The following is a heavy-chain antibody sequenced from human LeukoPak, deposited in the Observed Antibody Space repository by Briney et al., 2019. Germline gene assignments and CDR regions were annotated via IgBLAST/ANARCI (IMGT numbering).Heavy chain of an antibody. V-gene: IGHV4-4*07. D-gene: IGHD5-18*01. CDR3: ARGPVDTTYLGFDY. CDR2: IYTSGST. Sequence: SETLSLTCTVSGASISSYYWSWIRRPAGKGLEWIGRIYTSGSTNYNPSLKSRVTISVDKSKNQLSLKLSSVTAADTAVYYCARGPVDTTYLGFDYWGQGTLVTVSS. CDR1: GASISSYY. J-gene: IGHJ4*02.